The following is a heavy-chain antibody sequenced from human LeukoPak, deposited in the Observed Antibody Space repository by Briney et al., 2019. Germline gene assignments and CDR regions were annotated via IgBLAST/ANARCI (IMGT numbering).Heavy chain of an antibody. J-gene: IGHJ4*02. V-gene: IGHV4-34*01. CDR2: INHSGST. CDR1: GGSFSGYY. D-gene: IGHD5-24*01. Sequence: PSETLSLTCAVYGGSFSGYYWSWIRQPPGKGLEWIGEINHSGSTNYNPSLKSRVTISVDTSKNQFSLKLSSVTAADTAVYYCARGRTSRDGYNCGYWGQGTLVTVSS. CDR3: ARGRTSRDGYNCGY.